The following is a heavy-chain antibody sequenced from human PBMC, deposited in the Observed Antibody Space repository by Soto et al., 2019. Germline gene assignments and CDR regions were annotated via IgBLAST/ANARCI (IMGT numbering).Heavy chain of an antibody. CDR1: GFTFSSYW. CDR3: ARDNPRYYYYYMDV. J-gene: IGHJ6*03. CDR2: INSDGSST. V-gene: IGHV3-74*01. Sequence: GGSLRLSCAASGFTFSSYWMHWVRQAPGKGLVWVSRINSDGSSTSYADSVKGRFTISRDHAKNTLYLQMNSLRAEDTAVYYCARDNPRYYYYYMDVWGKGTTVTVSS.